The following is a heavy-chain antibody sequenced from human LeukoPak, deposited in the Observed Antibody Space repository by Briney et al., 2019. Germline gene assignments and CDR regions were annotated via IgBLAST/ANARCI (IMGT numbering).Heavy chain of an antibody. CDR2: IYTSGST. J-gene: IGHJ4*02. Sequence: SETLSLTCTVSGGSISSSSYYWSWIRQPAGKGLEWIGRIYTSGSTNYNPSLKSRVTMSVDTSKNQFSLKLSSVTAADTAVYYCARGGLGGDGDFDYWGQGTLVTVSS. CDR1: GGSISSSSYY. CDR3: ARGGLGGDGDFDY. V-gene: IGHV4-61*02. D-gene: IGHD2-21*02.